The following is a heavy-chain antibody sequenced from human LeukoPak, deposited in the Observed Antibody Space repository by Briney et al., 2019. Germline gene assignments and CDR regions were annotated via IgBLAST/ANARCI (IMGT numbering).Heavy chain of an antibody. D-gene: IGHD5-24*01. CDR3: ATERAGTSGYIVFDN. CDR2: ITPDEIT. Sequence: PGGSLRLSCAASGFTFSSYWMHWVRQAPGKGLVWVSRITPDEITTYADSVKGRFTISRDNAKNMLYLQMNSLRAEDTAVYYCATERAGTSGYIVFDNWGQGILVTVSS. J-gene: IGHJ4*02. CDR1: GFTFSSYW. V-gene: IGHV3-74*01.